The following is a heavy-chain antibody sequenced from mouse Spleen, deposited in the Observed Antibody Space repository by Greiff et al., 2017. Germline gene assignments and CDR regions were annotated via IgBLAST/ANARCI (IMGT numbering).Heavy chain of an antibody. V-gene: IGHV5-9-3*01. CDR1: GFTFSSYA. J-gene: IGHJ4*01. CDR2: ISSGGSYT. Sequence: EVQRVESGGGLVKPGGSLKLFRAASGFTFSSYAMSWVRQTPEKRPEWVATISSGGSYTYYPDSVKGRFTISRDNAKNTLYLQMSSLRSEDTAMYYCASTTAGKAMDYLGQGTSVTVSS. D-gene: IGHD1-1*01. CDR3: ASTTAGKAMDY.